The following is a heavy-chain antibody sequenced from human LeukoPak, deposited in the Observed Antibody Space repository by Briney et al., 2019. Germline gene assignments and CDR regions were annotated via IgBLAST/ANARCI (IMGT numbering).Heavy chain of an antibody. D-gene: IGHD1-1*01. CDR3: ARGVKTGGYYYYYYMDV. Sequence: SQTLSLTCAISGDSVSSNSAAWNWIKQSPSRGLEWLGRTYYRSKWYNDYAVSVKSRITINPDTSKNQFSLQLNSVTPEDTAVYYCARGVKTGGYYYYYYMDVWGKGTTVTVSS. V-gene: IGHV6-1*01. CDR1: GDSVSSNSAA. CDR2: TYYRSKWYN. J-gene: IGHJ6*03.